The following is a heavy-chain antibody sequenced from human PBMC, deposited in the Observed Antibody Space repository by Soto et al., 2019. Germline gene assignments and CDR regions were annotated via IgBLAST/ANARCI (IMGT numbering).Heavy chain of an antibody. V-gene: IGHV1-18*04. D-gene: IGHD1-26*01. CDR2: ISGYNGDI. J-gene: IGHJ4*02. CDR3: ARVRIVGAREIDF. CDR1: GYTFNRHG. Sequence: QVHLVQSGGEVKKPGASVKVSCKASGYTFNRHGITWVRQAPGQGLERMGWISGYNGDINYEQKFQGRVTLSSDTLTSTVYLELKSLRFYDTAVYYCARVRIVGAREIDFWGQGTLVTVSS.